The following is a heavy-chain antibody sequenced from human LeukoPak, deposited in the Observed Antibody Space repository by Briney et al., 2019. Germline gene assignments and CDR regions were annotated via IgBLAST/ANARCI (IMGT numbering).Heavy chain of an antibody. J-gene: IGHJ4*02. V-gene: IGHV4-34*01. CDR3: ARGRGPYSSGWYIGTEERGCYFDY. CDR2: INHSGST. CDR1: GGSFSGYY. Sequence: SETLSLTCAVFGGSFSGYYWSWIRQPPGKGLEWIGEINHSGSTNYNPSLKSRVTISVDTSKNQFSLKLSSVTAADTAVYYCARGRGPYSSGWYIGTEERGCYFDYRGQGTLVTVSS. D-gene: IGHD6-19*01.